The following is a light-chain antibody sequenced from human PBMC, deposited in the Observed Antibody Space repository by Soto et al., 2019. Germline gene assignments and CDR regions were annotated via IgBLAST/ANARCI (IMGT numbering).Light chain of an antibody. CDR1: QDIRNY. CDR2: AAS. CDR3: QQSFSIPFT. Sequence: DIQVTQSPSSLSASVGDRFTITCQASQDIRNYLNWYQQKPGKAPKLLIYAASSLQSGVPSRFSGSESGTDFTLNISDLRPEDFATYYCQQSFSIPFTFGPGTKVD. J-gene: IGKJ3*01. V-gene: IGKV1-39*01.